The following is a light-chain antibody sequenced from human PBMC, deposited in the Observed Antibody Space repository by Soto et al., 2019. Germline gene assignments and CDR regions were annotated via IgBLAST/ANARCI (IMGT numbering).Light chain of an antibody. CDR3: QQYDNPFT. J-gene: IGKJ3*01. CDR1: QDISNY. V-gene: IGKV1-33*01. CDR2: DAS. Sequence: DFQMTQSPSSLSASVGDRVTITCQASQDISNYLNWYQQKPGKAPKLLIYDASNLETGVPSRFSGSGSGTDFTFTISSLQPEDIATYYCQQYDNPFTFGPGTKVDIK.